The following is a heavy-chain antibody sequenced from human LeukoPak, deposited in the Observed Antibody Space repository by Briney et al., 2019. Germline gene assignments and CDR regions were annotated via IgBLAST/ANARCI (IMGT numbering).Heavy chain of an antibody. Sequence: GGSLRLSCVVSGISLSNYAMTWVRQAPGKGLEWVSYISERGSSTTYADSVKGRFTISRDTSLNTLYLQMNNLRAEGTAVYVCAKRGVVIRGILVIGYHQEAYHYDFWGQGVLVTVSS. CDR1: GISLSNYA. V-gene: IGHV3-23*01. CDR2: ISERGSST. CDR3: AKRGVVIRGILVIGYHQEAYHYDF. J-gene: IGHJ4*02. D-gene: IGHD3-10*01.